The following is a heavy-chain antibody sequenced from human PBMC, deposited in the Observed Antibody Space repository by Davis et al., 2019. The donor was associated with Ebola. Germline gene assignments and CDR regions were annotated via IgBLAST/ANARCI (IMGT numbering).Heavy chain of an antibody. Sequence: MPSETLSLTCTVSGGSISSSSYYWGWIRQPPGKGLEWIGSIYYSGSTYYNPSLKSRVTISVDTSKNQFHLKLSSVTAAETAVYYCARVRTEYYYYGMDVWGQGTTVTVSS. D-gene: IGHD1-14*01. J-gene: IGHJ6*02. CDR2: IYYSGST. CDR3: ARVRTEYYYYGMDV. CDR1: GGSISSSSYY. V-gene: IGHV4-39*06.